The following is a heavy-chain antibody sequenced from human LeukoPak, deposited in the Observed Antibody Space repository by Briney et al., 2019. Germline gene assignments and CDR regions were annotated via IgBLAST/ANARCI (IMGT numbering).Heavy chain of an antibody. CDR1: GFYFNAYL. V-gene: IGHV3-21*01. J-gene: IGHJ4*02. Sequence: GGSLRLSCVASGFYFNAYLMSWVRQAPGKGLEWVSSISSSSNYIYYADSMKGRFTISRDYAKNSLYLQMNSLRAEDTAVYFCARATGYDATFDYWGQGTLVTVSS. CDR2: ISSSSNYI. CDR3: ARATGYDATFDY. D-gene: IGHD6-13*01.